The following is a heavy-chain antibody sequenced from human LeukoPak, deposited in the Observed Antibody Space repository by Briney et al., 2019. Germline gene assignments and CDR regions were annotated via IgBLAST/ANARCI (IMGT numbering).Heavy chain of an antibody. Sequence: ASVKVSCKASGYTFTGYYMHWVRQAPGQGLEWMGWINPNSGGTNYAQKSQGRVTMTRDTSISTAYMELSRLRSDDTAVYYCARDQYYYDSSGSYYYYMDVWGKGTTVTVSS. CDR1: GYTFTGYY. V-gene: IGHV1-2*02. J-gene: IGHJ6*03. D-gene: IGHD3-22*01. CDR3: ARDQYYYDSSGSYYYYMDV. CDR2: INPNSGGT.